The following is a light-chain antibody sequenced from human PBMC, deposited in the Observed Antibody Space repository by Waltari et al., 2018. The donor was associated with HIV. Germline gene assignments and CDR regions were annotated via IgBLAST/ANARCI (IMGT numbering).Light chain of an antibody. V-gene: IGLV1-44*01. CDR2: SDN. CDR3: AAWDDSRSGVV. Sequence: QSVLTQPPSASGTPGQRVTISCSGSSPNIGSKPVNWYQQLPGTAPKLLIYSDNQRPSGVPDRFSGSKSGTSASLAISGLQSEDEADYSCAAWDDSRSGVVFGGGTRLTVL. CDR1: SPNIGSKP. J-gene: IGLJ2*01.